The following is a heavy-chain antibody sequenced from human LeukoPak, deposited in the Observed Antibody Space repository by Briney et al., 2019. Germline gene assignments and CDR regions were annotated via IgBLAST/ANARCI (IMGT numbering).Heavy chain of an antibody. Sequence: SQTLSLTCTVSGGSISSGGYYWSWIRQHPGKGLEWIGYIYYSGSTYYNPSLKSRVTISVDTSKTQFSLTLSSVNAADTAVYYCARSYDSSGYYYWGQGTLVTVSS. V-gene: IGHV4-31*03. CDR1: GGSISSGGYY. D-gene: IGHD3-22*01. CDR3: ARSYDSSGYYY. J-gene: IGHJ4*02. CDR2: IYYSGST.